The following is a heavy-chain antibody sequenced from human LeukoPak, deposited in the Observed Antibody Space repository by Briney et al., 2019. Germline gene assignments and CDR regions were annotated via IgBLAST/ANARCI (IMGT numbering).Heavy chain of an antibody. J-gene: IGHJ3*02. CDR3: AKDSEATITPLSAFDI. V-gene: IGHV3-23*01. CDR1: GFSFRNYA. CDR2: VSGSGGST. Sequence: PGGSLRLSCAASGFSFRNYAISWVRQAPGKGLEWVSSVSGSGGSTYSADSVKGRLTISRENSNNTLYLQMNSLRAADTAMYYCAKDSEATITPLSAFDIWGQGTMVTVSS. D-gene: IGHD4-23*01.